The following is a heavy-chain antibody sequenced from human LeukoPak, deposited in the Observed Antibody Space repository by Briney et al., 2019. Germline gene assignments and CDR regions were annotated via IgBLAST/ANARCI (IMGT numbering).Heavy chain of an antibody. CDR1: GGSISSFY. Sequence: SETLSLTCTVSGGSISSFYSSWIRQSPAKGLECIGYIFHNGDINYNPSLKSRVTITMDTSKNQFSLRLSSVTAADTAVYFCASTARLFQHWGQGALVTVSS. CDR3: ASTARLFQH. J-gene: IGHJ4*02. V-gene: IGHV4-59*08. CDR2: IFHNGDI. D-gene: IGHD6-25*01.